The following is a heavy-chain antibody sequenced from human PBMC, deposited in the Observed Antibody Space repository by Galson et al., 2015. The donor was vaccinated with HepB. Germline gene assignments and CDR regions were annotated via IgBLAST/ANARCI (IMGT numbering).Heavy chain of an antibody. J-gene: IGHJ4*02. V-gene: IGHV3-7*03. D-gene: IGHD6-13*01. CDR3: AAGIAAAGFDY. Sequence: SLRLSCAASGFTFSSYGMSWVRQAPGKGLEWVANIKQDGSEKYYVDSVKGRFTISRDNAKNSLYLQMNSLRAEDTAVYYCAAGIAAAGFDYWGQGTLVTVSS. CDR1: GFTFSSYG. CDR2: IKQDGSEK.